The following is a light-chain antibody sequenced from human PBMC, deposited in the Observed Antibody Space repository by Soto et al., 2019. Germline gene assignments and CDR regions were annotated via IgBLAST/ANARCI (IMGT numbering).Light chain of an antibody. Sequence: VGGYNYVSWYQQHPGKAPKLXXXEVSXRPSGVXDRXXGSKSGNTASLTVSGLQAEDEADYYCSSYAGSNSVVXXGGTKVTVL. CDR3: SSYAGSNSVV. J-gene: IGLJ2*01. CDR2: EVS. CDR1: VGGYNY. V-gene: IGLV2-8*01.